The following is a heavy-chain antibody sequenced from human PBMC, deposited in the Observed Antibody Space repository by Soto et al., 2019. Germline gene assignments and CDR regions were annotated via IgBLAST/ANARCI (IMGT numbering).Heavy chain of an antibody. J-gene: IGHJ4*02. CDR1: GGSISSGGYY. CDR2: IYYSGST. CDR3: ARDGNNDYGDEYYFDY. D-gene: IGHD4-17*01. V-gene: IGHV4-31*03. Sequence: QVQLQESGPGLVKPSQTLSLTCTVSGGSISSGGYYWSWIRQHPGKGLEWIGYIYYSGSTYYNPSLTSRVTISVDTSTNQFSLKLSSVTAADTAVYYCARDGNNDYGDEYYFDYWGQGTLVTVSS.